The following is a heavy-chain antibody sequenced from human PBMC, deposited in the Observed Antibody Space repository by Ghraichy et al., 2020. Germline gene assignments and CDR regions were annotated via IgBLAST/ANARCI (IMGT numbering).Heavy chain of an antibody. D-gene: IGHD2-8*01. J-gene: IGHJ5*02. V-gene: IGHV4-39*01. CDR3: ARSATIVLMVYAIHNWFDP. Sequence: SQTLSLTCTVSGGSISSSSYYWGWIRQPPGKGLEWIGSIYYSGSTYYNPSLKSRVTISVDTSKNQFSLKLSSVTAADTAVYYCARSATIVLMVYAIHNWFDPWGQGTLVTVSS. CDR2: IYYSGST. CDR1: GGSISSSSYY.